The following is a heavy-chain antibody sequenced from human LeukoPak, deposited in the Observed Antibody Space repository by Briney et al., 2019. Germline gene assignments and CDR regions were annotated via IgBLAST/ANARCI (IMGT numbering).Heavy chain of an antibody. Sequence: GGPQRLSCAASGFTFDDYAMHWVRQAPGNGLEWVSGISWNSDSIGYADSVKGRFTISRDNAKNSLYLQMNSLRAEDTALYYCAKDRRPVTMVQGVIITAAFDIWGQGTMVTVSS. D-gene: IGHD3-10*01. V-gene: IGHV3-9*01. CDR3: AKDRRPVTMVQGVIITAAFDI. CDR1: GFTFDDYA. J-gene: IGHJ3*02. CDR2: ISWNSDSI.